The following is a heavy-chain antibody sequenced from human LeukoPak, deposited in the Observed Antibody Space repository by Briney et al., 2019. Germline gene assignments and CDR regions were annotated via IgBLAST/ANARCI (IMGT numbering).Heavy chain of an antibody. V-gene: IGHV4-4*07. CDR3: ARGDYGDSLNYYYYYGMDV. Sequence: PSETLSLTCTVSGGSISSYYWSWIRQPAGKGLEWIGRIYTSGNTNYNPSLKSRVTMSVDMSRNQFSLNLRSVTAADTAVYYCARGDYGDSLNYYYYYGMDVWGQGTTVTVSS. D-gene: IGHD4-17*01. CDR2: IYTSGNT. CDR1: GGSISSYY. J-gene: IGHJ6*02.